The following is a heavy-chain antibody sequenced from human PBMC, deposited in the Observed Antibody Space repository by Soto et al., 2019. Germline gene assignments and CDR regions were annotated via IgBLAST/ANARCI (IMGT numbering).Heavy chain of an antibody. Sequence: QVQLVESGGGVVQPGRSLRLSCAASGFTFSNYGMHWVRQAPGKGLEWVAVISKDGGLQFDADSVKGRFTISRDNSKKQLDLQMNRLRAEGTAVYYCGKETHSRCYGSYFDNWGQGTPVNGSS. V-gene: IGHV3-30*18. CDR2: ISKDGGLQ. J-gene: IGHJ4*01. CDR3: GKETHSRCYGSYFDN. D-gene: IGHD3-22*01. CDR1: GFTFSNYG.